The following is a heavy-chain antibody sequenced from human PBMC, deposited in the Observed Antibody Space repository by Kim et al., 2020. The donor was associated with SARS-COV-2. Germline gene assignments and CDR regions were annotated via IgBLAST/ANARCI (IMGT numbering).Heavy chain of an antibody. CDR1: GGSFSGYY. J-gene: IGHJ4*02. Sequence: SETLSLTCAVYGGSFSGYYWSWIRQPPGKGLEWIGEINHSGSTNYNPSLKSRVTISVDTSKNQFSLKLSSVTAADTAVYYCARDGNYYDSSGYVDYWDQGTLVTVSS. CDR3: ARDGNYYDSSGYVDY. V-gene: IGHV4-34*01. D-gene: IGHD3-22*01. CDR2: INHSGST.